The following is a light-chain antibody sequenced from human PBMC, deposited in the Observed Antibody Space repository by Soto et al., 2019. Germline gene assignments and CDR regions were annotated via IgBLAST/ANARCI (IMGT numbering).Light chain of an antibody. V-gene: IGKV3-20*01. J-gene: IGKJ2*01. CDR1: RSVSSSY. CDR2: GAS. CDR3: QHYGSSPPYT. Sequence: IVLTQSPDTLSLSPGERATLYCRASRSVSSSYLAWYQHKAGQAPRLLISGASNRATDIPDRFSGSESGTDFTLTISRLEPEDFAVYYCQHYGSSPPYTFGQGTK.